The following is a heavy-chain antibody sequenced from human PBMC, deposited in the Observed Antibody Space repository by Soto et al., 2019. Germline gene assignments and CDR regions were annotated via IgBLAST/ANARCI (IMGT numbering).Heavy chain of an antibody. J-gene: IGHJ4*02. CDR3: VREKIVVPAASFDY. CDR2: IYYIGST. Sequence: QVQLQESGPGLVKPSQTLSLTCTVSGGCISSGDYYWSWIRQPPGKGLEYIGYIYYIGSTYYNPSLKSRVTISVDTSKSQFSLKLSSVTAADTAVYYCVREKIVVPAASFDYWGQGTLVTVSS. CDR1: GGCISSGDYY. V-gene: IGHV4-30-4*01. D-gene: IGHD2-2*01.